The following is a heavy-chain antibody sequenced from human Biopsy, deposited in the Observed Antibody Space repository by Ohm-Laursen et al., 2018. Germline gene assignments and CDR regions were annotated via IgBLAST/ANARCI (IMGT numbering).Heavy chain of an antibody. Sequence: SLRLSCSASGFTASSYVMGWVRQAPGKGLEWVANIRQDGSERYYVDSVKGRFTISRDNTKNSLYLEMNSLRAEDTAVYYCARDSSGHYDSSGSDYWGQGTLVTVSS. CDR2: IRQDGSER. D-gene: IGHD3-22*01. J-gene: IGHJ4*02. CDR3: ARDSSGHYDSSGSDY. V-gene: IGHV3-7*01. CDR1: GFTASSYV.